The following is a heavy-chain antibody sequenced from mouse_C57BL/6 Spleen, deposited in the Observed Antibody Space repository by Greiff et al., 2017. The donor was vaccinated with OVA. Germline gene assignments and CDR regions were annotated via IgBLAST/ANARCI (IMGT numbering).Heavy chain of an antibody. V-gene: IGHV6-3*01. J-gene: IGHJ3*01. CDR2: IRLKSDNYAT. Sequence: EVKLVESGGGLVQPGGSMKLSCVASGFTFSNYWMNWVRQSPEKGLEWVAQIRLKSDNYATHYAESVKGRFTISRDDSKSSVYLQMNNLRAEDTGIYYCTEYYGSSYEAWFAYWGQGTLVTVSA. CDR3: TEYYGSSYEAWFAY. CDR1: GFTFSNYW. D-gene: IGHD1-1*01.